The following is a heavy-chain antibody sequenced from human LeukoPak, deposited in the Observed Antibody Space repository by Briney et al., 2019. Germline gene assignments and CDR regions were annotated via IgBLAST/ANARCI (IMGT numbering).Heavy chain of an antibody. Sequence: GGSLRLSCAASGFTFSSYAMSWVRQAPGKGLEWVSAISGSGGSTYYADPVKGRFTISRDNSKNTLYLQMNSLRAEDTAVYYCAKDSRIAARPLYFDYWGQGTLVTVSS. CDR1: GFTFSSYA. D-gene: IGHD6-6*01. V-gene: IGHV3-23*01. CDR2: ISGSGGST. J-gene: IGHJ4*02. CDR3: AKDSRIAARPLYFDY.